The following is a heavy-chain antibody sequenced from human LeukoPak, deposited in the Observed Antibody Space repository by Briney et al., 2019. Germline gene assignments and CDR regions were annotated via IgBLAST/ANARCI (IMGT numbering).Heavy chain of an antibody. V-gene: IGHV3-74*01. J-gene: IGHJ4*02. CDR1: GFTFSNYG. CDR2: INDLGTAT. CDR3: ASVFDS. Sequence: GGSLRLSCVASGFTFSNYGMNWVRQAPGKGLVWVSGINDLGTATYYADSVKGRFTISRDNAKNTVSLQMNSLSAEGTAVYYCASVFDSWGQGFLVTVSS.